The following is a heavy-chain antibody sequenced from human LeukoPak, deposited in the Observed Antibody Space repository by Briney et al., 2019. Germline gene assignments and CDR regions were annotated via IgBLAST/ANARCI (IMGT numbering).Heavy chain of an antibody. CDR1: GGSISSSSYY. D-gene: IGHD4-17*01. CDR3: ARGHSPVTTKVSYFQH. CDR2: IYYSGST. V-gene: IGHV4-39*01. J-gene: IGHJ1*01. Sequence: SETLSLTCTVSGGSISSSSYYWGWIRQPPGKGLGWIGSIYYSGSTYYNPSLKSRVTISVDTSKNQFSLKLSSVTAADTAVYYCARGHSPVTTKVSYFQHWGQGTLVTVSS.